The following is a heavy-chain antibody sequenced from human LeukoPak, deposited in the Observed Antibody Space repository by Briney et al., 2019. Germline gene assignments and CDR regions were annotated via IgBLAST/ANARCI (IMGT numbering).Heavy chain of an antibody. D-gene: IGHD6-13*01. Sequence: GGSLRLSCAASGFTFSSYWMHWVRHAPGNGLLWVSRINSDGSSTSYADSVKGRFTISRDNAKNTLYLQMNSLRAEDTAVYYCARRIAAAAAPYYFDYWGQGTLVTVSS. CDR1: GFTFSSYW. CDR3: ARRIAAAAAPYYFDY. J-gene: IGHJ4*02. CDR2: INSDGSST. V-gene: IGHV3-74*01.